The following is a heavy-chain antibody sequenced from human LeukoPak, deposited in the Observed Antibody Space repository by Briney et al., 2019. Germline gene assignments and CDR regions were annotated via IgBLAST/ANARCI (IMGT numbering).Heavy chain of an antibody. CDR1: GYTFTSYD. Sequence: GASVKVSCKASGYTFTSYDINWVRQATGQGLEWMGWMNPNSGNTGYAQKFQGRVTMTRNTSISTAYMELSSLRSEDTAVYYCARDWAADTLRYFDLWGRGTLVTVSS. J-gene: IGHJ2*01. CDR3: ARDWAADTLRYFDL. CDR2: MNPNSGNT. D-gene: IGHD6-13*01. V-gene: IGHV1-8*01.